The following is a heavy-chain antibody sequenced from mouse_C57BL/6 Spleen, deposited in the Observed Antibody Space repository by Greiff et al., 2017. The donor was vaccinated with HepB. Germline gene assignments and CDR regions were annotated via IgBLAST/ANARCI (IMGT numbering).Heavy chain of an antibody. CDR2: INPNNGGT. Sequence: EVQLQQSGPELVKPGASVKISCKASGYTFTDYYMNWVKQSHGKSLEWIGDINPNNGGTSYNQKFKGKATLTVDKSSSTAYMELRSLTSEDSAVYYCALNHWYFDVWGTGTTVTVSS. J-gene: IGHJ1*03. D-gene: IGHD1-3*01. V-gene: IGHV1-26*01. CDR1: GYTFTDYY. CDR3: ALNHWYFDV.